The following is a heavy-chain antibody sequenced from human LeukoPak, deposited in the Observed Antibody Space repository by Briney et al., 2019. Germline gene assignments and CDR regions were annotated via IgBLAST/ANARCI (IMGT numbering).Heavy chain of an antibody. CDR1: GFTFSDYY. D-gene: IGHD3-22*01. J-gene: IGHJ4*02. Sequence: GGSLRLSCAASGFTFSDYYMSWIRQAPGKGLEWVSYISSSGSTIHYAGSVKGRFTISRDNAKNSLYLQMNSLRAEDTAVYYCARETSYYDSSGYYWGQGTLVTVPS. V-gene: IGHV3-11*01. CDR3: ARETSYYDSSGYY. CDR2: ISSSGSTI.